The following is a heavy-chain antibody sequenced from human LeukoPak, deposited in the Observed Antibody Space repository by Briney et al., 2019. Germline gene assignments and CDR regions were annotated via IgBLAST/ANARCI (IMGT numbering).Heavy chain of an antibody. V-gene: IGHV4-31*03. CDR3: ARQGKANYYDSSGYYHFDY. D-gene: IGHD3-22*01. CDR2: IYYSGST. CDR1: GGSISSGGYY. Sequence: SQTLSLTCTVSGGSISSGGYYWSWIRQHPGKGLEWIGYIYYSGSTYYNPSLKSRVTISVDTSKNQFSLKLSSVTAADTAVYYCARQGKANYYDSSGYYHFDYWGQGTLVTVSS. J-gene: IGHJ4*02.